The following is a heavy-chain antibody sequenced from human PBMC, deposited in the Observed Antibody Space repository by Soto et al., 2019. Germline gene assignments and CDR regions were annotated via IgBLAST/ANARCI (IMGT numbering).Heavy chain of an antibody. V-gene: IGHV3-49*03. D-gene: IGHD4-17*01. CDR3: ARALASSDNDDLYGMAG. CDR1: GFTFGDYT. Sequence: GGSLRLSCVASGFTFGDYTMSWFRQAPGGGLGWVSFIRSKAYGGTTEYAASVKGRFTISRDDSKSIAYLQMNSLKSEDTAVYYCARALASSDNDDLYGMAGWGQGTTVTVS. J-gene: IGHJ6*02. CDR2: IRSKAYGGTT.